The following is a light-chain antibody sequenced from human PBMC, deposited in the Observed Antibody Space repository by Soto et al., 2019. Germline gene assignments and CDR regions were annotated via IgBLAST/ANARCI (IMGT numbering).Light chain of an antibody. Sequence: QCVLTQPPSVSGSPGESVPISCTGNSSVVGGYNYVSWYQQHPGKAPKLMIYTVTKRPSGVPDRFSGSKSDNTASLTISGLQADDEADYYCCSYAGSSSYVFGTGTKVTVL. CDR2: TVT. J-gene: IGLJ1*01. CDR1: SSVVGGYNY. V-gene: IGLV2-11*01. CDR3: CSYAGSSSYV.